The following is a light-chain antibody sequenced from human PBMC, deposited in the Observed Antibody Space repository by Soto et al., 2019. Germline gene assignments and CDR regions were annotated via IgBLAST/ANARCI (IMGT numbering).Light chain of an antibody. V-gene: IGKV1-5*01. J-gene: IGKJ1*01. CDR3: QQYNSYTWT. Sequence: DIQMTQSPSTMSASVGDRVTITCRASQSISSWLAWYKQTPGKAPKVLIYDASRLESGVPSRFSGSGSGTEFTLTISSLQPDDFATYYCQQYNSYTWTFGQGTKVDIK. CDR2: DAS. CDR1: QSISSW.